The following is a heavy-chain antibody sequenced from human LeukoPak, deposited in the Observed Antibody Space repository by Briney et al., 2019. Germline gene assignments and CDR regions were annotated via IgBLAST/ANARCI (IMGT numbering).Heavy chain of an antibody. J-gene: IGHJ4*02. CDR1: GGTFSSYT. CDR2: IIPILGVA. V-gene: IGHV1-69*04. CDR3: AREGDFSSSPFDY. Sequence: SVKVSCKASGGTFSSYTISWVRQAPGQGLEWMGRIIPILGVANYAQKFQGRVTITADKSTSTAYMELSSLRSEDTAVYYCAREGDFSSSPFDYWGREPWSPSPQ. D-gene: IGHD2-21*02.